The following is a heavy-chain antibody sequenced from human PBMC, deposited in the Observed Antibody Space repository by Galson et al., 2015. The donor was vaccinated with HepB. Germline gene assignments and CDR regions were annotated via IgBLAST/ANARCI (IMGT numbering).Heavy chain of an antibody. Sequence: SVKLSCTASQYTSTCYYMHSVRQASGQGPEWMGLINLSGGSTDHAQKFRGRLTMTRDTSTSTVFMELSSLRSEDTAVYHCARGVLLWDGPDYWGQGTLVTVSS. D-gene: IGHD3-10*01. J-gene: IGHJ4*02. V-gene: IGHV1-46*01. CDR1: QYTSTCYY. CDR3: ARGVLLWDGPDY. CDR2: INLSGGST.